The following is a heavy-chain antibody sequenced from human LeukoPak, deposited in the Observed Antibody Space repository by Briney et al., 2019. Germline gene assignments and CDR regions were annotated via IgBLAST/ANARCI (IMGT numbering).Heavy chain of an antibody. CDR1: GFTFSNYA. CDR2: INSRSSNT. Sequence: GGSLRLSCAASGFTFSNYAMSWVRQAPGKGLEWVSAINSRSSNTYYADSVKGRFTISRDNSKKTLYLQMNSLRAEDTAVYYCAKETTDGDFDYWGQGTLVTVSS. J-gene: IGHJ4*02. D-gene: IGHD4-11*01. CDR3: AKETTDGDFDY. V-gene: IGHV3-23*05.